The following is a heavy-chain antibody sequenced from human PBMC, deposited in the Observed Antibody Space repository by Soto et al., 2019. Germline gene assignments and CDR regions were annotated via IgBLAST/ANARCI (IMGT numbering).Heavy chain of an antibody. CDR3: TRARPYDSTGDQDAFDI. CDR1: GGSISSGDYY. J-gene: IGHJ3*02. D-gene: IGHD3-22*01. V-gene: IGHV4-30-4*01. CDR2: IYYSGST. Sequence: KPSETLSLTCTVSGGSISSGDYYWSWIRQPPGKGLEWIGYIYYSGSTYYNPSLKSRVTISVDTSKNQFSLKLSSVTAADTAVYYCTRARPYDSTGDQDAFDIWGQGTMVTVSS.